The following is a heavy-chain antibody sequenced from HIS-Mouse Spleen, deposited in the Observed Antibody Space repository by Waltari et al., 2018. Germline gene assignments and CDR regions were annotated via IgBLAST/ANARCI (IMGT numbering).Heavy chain of an antibody. D-gene: IGHD4-17*01. CDR2: IYYSGST. Sequence: QLQLQESGPGLVKPSETLSLTCPVSGGSISSSSYYWGWIRQPPGKGLEWIGSIYYSGSTYYNPSLTSRVTISVDTSKNQFSLKLSSVTAADTAVYYCARDYGDNWFDPWGQGTLVTVSS. CDR3: ARDYGDNWFDP. V-gene: IGHV4-39*07. J-gene: IGHJ5*02. CDR1: GGSISSSSYY.